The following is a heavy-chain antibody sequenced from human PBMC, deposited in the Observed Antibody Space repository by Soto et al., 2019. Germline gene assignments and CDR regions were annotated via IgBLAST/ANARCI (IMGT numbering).Heavy chain of an antibody. CDR3: ARDMYSGITGTFAYYYYGMDV. CDR1: GFTFSSYA. Sequence: QVQLVESGGGVVQPGRSLRLSCAASGFTFSSYAMHWVRQAPGKGLEWVAVISYDGSNKYYADSVKGRFTISRDNSKNTLYLQMNSLRAEDTAVYYCARDMYSGITGTFAYYYYGMDVWGQGPTVTVSS. J-gene: IGHJ6*02. V-gene: IGHV3-30-3*01. D-gene: IGHD1-7*01. CDR2: ISYDGSNK.